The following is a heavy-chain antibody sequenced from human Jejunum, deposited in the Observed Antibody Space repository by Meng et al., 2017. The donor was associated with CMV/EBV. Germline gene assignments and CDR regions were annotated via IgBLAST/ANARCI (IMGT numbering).Heavy chain of an antibody. Sequence: QVQLVQSGAEVKKPGASVKVSCKASGYIFNNYGVSWVRQAPGQGPEWMGWISAYNGNTNYAQNFQGRFTMTTDTSTSTAYMELGSLRSDDTAVYYCARDLPGGTKGTWLDLWGQGTLVTVSS. V-gene: IGHV1-18*01. CDR3: ARDLPGGTKGTWLDL. CDR1: GYIFNNYG. J-gene: IGHJ5*02. CDR2: ISAYNGNT. D-gene: IGHD1-14*01.